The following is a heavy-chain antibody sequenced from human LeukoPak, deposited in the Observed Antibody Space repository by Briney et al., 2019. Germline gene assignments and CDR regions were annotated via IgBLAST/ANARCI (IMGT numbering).Heavy chain of an antibody. V-gene: IGHV4-59*01. J-gene: IGHJ4*02. D-gene: IGHD1-26*01. CDR1: GGSISSYY. CDR2: IYYSGST. Sequence: SETLSLTCTVSGGSISSYYWSWIRQPPGKGLEWIGYIYYSGSTNYNPSLKSRVTISVDTSKNQFSLKLSSVTAADTAVYYCARSMVGGANEFDYWGQGTLVTVSS. CDR3: ARSMVGGANEFDY.